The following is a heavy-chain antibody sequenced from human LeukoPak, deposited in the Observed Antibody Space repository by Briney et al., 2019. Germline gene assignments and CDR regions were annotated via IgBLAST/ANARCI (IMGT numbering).Heavy chain of an antibody. Sequence: HPGGSLRLSCAASGFTFSSYSMNWVRQAPGKGLEWVSYISSSSSTIYYADSVKGRFTISRDNAKNSLYLPMNSLRDEDTAVYYCARVLIGWRANPYYFDYWGQGTLVTVSS. V-gene: IGHV3-48*02. CDR2: ISSSSSTI. CDR3: ARVLIGWRANPYYFDY. CDR1: GFTFSSYS. D-gene: IGHD3-22*01. J-gene: IGHJ4*02.